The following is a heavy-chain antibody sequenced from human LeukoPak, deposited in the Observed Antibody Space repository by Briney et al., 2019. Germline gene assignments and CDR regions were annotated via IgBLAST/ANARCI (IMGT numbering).Heavy chain of an antibody. V-gene: IGHV3-48*01. J-gene: IGHJ3*02. D-gene: IGHD2-15*01. CDR3: ARDAYCSGSSCYIVHDDAFDI. CDR1: GFTFSSYS. Sequence: GGSLRLSCAASGFTFSSYSMNWVRQAPGKGLEWVSYISSSSSTIYYADSVKGRFTISRDNAKNSLYLQMNSLRAEDTAVYYCARDAYCSGSSCYIVHDDAFDIWGQGTMVTVSS. CDR2: ISSSSSTI.